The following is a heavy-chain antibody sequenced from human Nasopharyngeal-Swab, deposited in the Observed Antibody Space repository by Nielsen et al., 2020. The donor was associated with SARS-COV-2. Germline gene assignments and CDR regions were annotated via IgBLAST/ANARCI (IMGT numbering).Heavy chain of an antibody. CDR3: AREGRFLDYHYYYGMDV. CDR2: ISSSGSTI. Sequence: WIRQPPGKGLEWVSYISSSGSTIYYADSVKGRFTISRDNAKNSLYLQMNSLRAEDTAVYYCAREGRFLDYHYYYGMDVWGQGTTVTVSS. D-gene: IGHD3-3*01. J-gene: IGHJ6*02. V-gene: IGHV3-11*04.